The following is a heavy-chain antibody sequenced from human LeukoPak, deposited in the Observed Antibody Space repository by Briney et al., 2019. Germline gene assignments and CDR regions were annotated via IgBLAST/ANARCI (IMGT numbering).Heavy chain of an antibody. D-gene: IGHD6-19*01. CDR1: GGSISSSSYC. CDR3: ARHVPIAVAAYYFDY. CDR2: IYYSGST. Sequence: SETLSLTCTVSGGSISSSSYCWGWIRQPPGKGLEWIGTIYYSGSTYYNPSLKSRVTISVDTSKNQFSLKLTSVTAADTAVYYCARHVPIAVAAYYFDYWDQGTLVTVFS. V-gene: IGHV4-39*01. J-gene: IGHJ4*02.